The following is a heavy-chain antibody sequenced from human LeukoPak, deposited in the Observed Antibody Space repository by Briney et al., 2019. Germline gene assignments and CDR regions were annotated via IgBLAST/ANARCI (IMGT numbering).Heavy chain of an antibody. CDR3: ARADYDILTGWSVVGDY. V-gene: IGHV4-59*11. Sequence: SETLSLTCTVSGGSMTSHYWSWIRQPPGKGLEWIGYISYIGSTNYNPSLKSRVTISVDTSKNQFSLKLSSVTAADTAVYYCARADYDILTGWSVVGDYWGQGTLVTVSS. D-gene: IGHD3-9*01. J-gene: IGHJ4*02. CDR2: ISYIGST. CDR1: GGSMTSHY.